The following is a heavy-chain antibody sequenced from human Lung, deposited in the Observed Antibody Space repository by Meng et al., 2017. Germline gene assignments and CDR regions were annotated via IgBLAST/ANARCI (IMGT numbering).Heavy chain of an antibody. CDR3: ARGDYCGGDCYWFDH. CDR2: INAGNGNT. Sequence: VQLVQSAAWLKNLGDSVKGSCQASGYTLTSYAMHWVRQAHGQRLEWMGWINAGNGNTKSSQKFQGRVTITRDTSASTAYMELSSLRSEDTAVYYCARGDYCGGDCYWFDHWGQGTLVTVSS. D-gene: IGHD2-21*02. J-gene: IGHJ5*02. V-gene: IGHV1-3*01. CDR1: GYTLTSYA.